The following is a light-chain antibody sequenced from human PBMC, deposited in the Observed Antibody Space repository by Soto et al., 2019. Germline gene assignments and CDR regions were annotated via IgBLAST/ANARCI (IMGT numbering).Light chain of an antibody. V-gene: IGKV1-9*01. Sequence: DIPLTQSPSFLSASIGDRVTITCRASQGIGSYLAWYQEKSGEAPKLLMYAASTLQSGVPSRFSGSGSGTEFTLTISSLQPEDFATYYCQQLYSFPHTFGQGTKLEIK. CDR3: QQLYSFPHT. CDR2: AAS. CDR1: QGIGSY. J-gene: IGKJ2*01.